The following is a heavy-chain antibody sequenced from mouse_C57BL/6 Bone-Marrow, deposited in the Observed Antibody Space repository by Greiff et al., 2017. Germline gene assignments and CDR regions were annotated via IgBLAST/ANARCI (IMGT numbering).Heavy chain of an antibody. J-gene: IGHJ2*01. CDR2: ISYDGSN. CDR1: GYSITSGYY. V-gene: IGHV3-6*01. Sequence: EVKLVESGPGLVKPSQSLSLTCSVTGYSITSGYYWNWIRQFPGNKLEWMGYISYDGSNNYNPSLKNRISITRDTSKNQFFLKLNSVTTEDTATYYCARDGAYYSNYGYWGQGTTLTVSS. CDR3: ARDGAYYSNYGY. D-gene: IGHD2-5*01.